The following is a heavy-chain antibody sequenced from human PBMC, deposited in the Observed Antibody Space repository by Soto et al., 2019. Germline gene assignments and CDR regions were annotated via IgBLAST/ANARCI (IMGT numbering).Heavy chain of an antibody. J-gene: IGHJ4*02. CDR1: GFTFTADY. CDR2: ITYDGSNK. CDR3: AKDRVGGTFYTPLGF. V-gene: IGHV3-30*18. D-gene: IGHD1-7*01. Sequence: SGGSLRLSCAASGFTFTADYMTWVRQAPGKGLEWVSVITYDGSNKYYADSVKGRFSISRDNAKNTLSLHLDALKPEDTAVYHCAKDRVGGTFYTPLGFWGQGTLVTVSS.